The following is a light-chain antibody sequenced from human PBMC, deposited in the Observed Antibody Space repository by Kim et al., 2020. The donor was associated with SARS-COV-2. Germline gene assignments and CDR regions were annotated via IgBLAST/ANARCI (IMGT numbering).Light chain of an antibody. CDR2: QDS. CDR1: KLGDKY. Sequence: VSQGQTASITCAGDKLGDKYACWYQQKPGQSPVLVIYQDSKRPSGIPERFSGSNSGNTATLTISGTQSMDEADYYCQAWDSSTPVVFGGGTQLTVL. CDR3: QAWDSSTPVV. V-gene: IGLV3-1*01. J-gene: IGLJ2*01.